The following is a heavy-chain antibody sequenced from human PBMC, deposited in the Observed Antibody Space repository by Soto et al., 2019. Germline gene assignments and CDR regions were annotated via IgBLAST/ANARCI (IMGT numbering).Heavy chain of an antibody. D-gene: IGHD3-22*01. CDR1: GDTFTSYA. V-gene: IGHV1-3*01. J-gene: IGHJ4*02. CDR2: INAGNGNT. Sequence: VSVKVCCKAPGDTFTSYAMHWVRQAPGKRLEWMGWINAGNGNTKYSQKFQGRVTITRDTSASTAYMELSSLRSEDTAVYYCATARPLYYYDSSGSLWDYWGQGTLVTVSS. CDR3: ATARPLYYYDSSGSLWDY.